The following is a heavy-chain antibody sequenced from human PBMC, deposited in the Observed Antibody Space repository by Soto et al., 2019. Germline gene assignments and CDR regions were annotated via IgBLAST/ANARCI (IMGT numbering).Heavy chain of an antibody. V-gene: IGHV1-18*01. D-gene: IGHD2-15*01. CDR1: GYTFTSYG. CDR2: ISAYNGNT. Sequence: QVQLVQSGAEVKKPGASVKVSCKASGYTFTSYGISWVRQAPGQGLEWMGWISAYNGNTNYAQKLQGRGTMTTDTSTSTAYMELRSLRSDDTAVYYCARGFGGYCSGGSCSDTGFFDYWGQGTLVTVSS. J-gene: IGHJ4*02. CDR3: ARGFGGYCSGGSCSDTGFFDY.